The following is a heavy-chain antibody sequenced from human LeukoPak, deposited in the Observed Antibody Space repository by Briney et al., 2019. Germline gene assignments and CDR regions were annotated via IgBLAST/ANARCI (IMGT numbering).Heavy chain of an antibody. D-gene: IGHD3-22*01. CDR2: INHSGST. Sequence: SETLSLTCAVYGGSFSGYYWSWIRQPPGKGLEWIGEINHSGSTDYNPSLKSRVTISVDTSKNQFSLKLSSVTAADTAVYYCARGTYGYYYDSSGLSYFDYWGQGTLVTVSS. CDR1: GGSFSGYY. CDR3: ARGTYGYYYDSSGLSYFDY. J-gene: IGHJ4*02. V-gene: IGHV4-34*01.